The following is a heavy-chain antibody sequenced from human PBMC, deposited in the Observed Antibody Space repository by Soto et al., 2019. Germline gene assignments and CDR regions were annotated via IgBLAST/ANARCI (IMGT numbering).Heavy chain of an antibody. CDR2: IDTYNGHT. CDR1: GYTFANYG. V-gene: IGHV1-18*04. D-gene: IGHD6-6*01. CDR3: ARGSTHYRSSSFDS. Sequence: ASVKVSCKTSGYTFANYGITWVRQAPGQGLGWMGWIDTYNGHTDYAQNLQGRVTMTTDKSTTTAYMELRSLRPDDTAVYFCARGSTHYRSSSFDSWGQGTLVNVSS. J-gene: IGHJ4*02.